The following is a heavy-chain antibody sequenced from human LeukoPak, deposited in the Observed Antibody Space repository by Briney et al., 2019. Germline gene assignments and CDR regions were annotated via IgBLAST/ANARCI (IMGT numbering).Heavy chain of an antibody. Sequence: ASVKVSCKASGYIFTGNYIHWVRQAPGQGLEWMGRINPNTGATIFAQNFQGRVTMTRDMSITTVYIELSALTSDDTAVFYCAREVGYSTSYYGRFDPWGQGILVTVSS. D-gene: IGHD6-13*01. J-gene: IGHJ5*02. CDR2: INPNTGAT. V-gene: IGHV1-2*06. CDR1: GYIFTGNY. CDR3: AREVGYSTSYYGRFDP.